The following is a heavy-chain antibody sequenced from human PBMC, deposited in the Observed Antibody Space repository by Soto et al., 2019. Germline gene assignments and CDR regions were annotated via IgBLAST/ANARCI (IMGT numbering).Heavy chain of an antibody. Sequence: SXTLSLTCTVSGGSMSSSSYYWCWIRQPPGKGLEWIGSIYYSGSTYYNPSLKSRVTISVDTSKNQFSLKLSSVTAADTAVYYCARPIWFGESLFFDYWGQGTLVTVS. CDR2: IYYSGST. CDR3: ARPIWFGESLFFDY. V-gene: IGHV4-39*01. D-gene: IGHD3-10*01. J-gene: IGHJ4*02. CDR1: GGSMSSSSYY.